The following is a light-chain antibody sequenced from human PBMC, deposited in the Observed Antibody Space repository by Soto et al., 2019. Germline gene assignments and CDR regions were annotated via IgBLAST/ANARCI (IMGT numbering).Light chain of an antibody. CDR1: QRGSNSY. CDR2: DAS. CDR3: QQYERPPFA. V-gene: IGKV3-20*01. Sequence: EIVLTQSPGTLSLFPGDRATLSFRASQRGSNSYLAWFQQKPGQAPRLLIYDASSRAAGVPDRVSGGGSGTDFTLTISALEPEDFALYFCQQYERPPFAFGQGNRLEI. J-gene: IGKJ2*01.